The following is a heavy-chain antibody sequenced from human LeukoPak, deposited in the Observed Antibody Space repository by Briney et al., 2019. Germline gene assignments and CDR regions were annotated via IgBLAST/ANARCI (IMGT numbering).Heavy chain of an antibody. CDR1: GSTFSSYS. D-gene: IGHD2-2*02. J-gene: IGHJ6*02. CDR2: ISSSSSYI. Sequence: PGGSLRLSCAASGSTFSSYSMNWVRQAPGKGLEWVSSISSSSSYIYYADSVKGRFTISRDNAKNSLYLQMNSLRAEDTAVYYCARVRIVVVPAAIHGNYYYGMDVWGQGTTVTVSS. CDR3: ARVRIVVVPAAIHGNYYYGMDV. V-gene: IGHV3-21*01.